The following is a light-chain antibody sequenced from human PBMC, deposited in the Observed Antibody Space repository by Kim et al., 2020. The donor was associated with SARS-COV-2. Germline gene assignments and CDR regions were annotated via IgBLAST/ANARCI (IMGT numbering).Light chain of an antibody. CDR1: SSDVGGYNY. CDR2: DVT. CDR3: TSYTSSNTVV. J-gene: IGLJ2*01. V-gene: IGLV2-14*01. Sequence: QSALTQPASVSVSPGQSITISCTGTSSDVGGYNYVSWYQQHPCKAPKLMIYDVTKRPSGVSNRFSGSKSGITASLTISGLQAEDEADYYCTSYTSSNTVVFGGGTQLTVL.